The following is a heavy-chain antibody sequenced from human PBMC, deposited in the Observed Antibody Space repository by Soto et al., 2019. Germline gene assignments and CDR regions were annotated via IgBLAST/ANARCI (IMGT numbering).Heavy chain of an antibody. V-gene: IGHV3-33*01. Sequence: GGSLRLPCAASGFTFSSYGMHWVRQAPGKGLEWVAVIWYDGSNKYYADSVKGRFTISRDNSKNTLYLQMNSLRAEDTAVYYCAREALSGWLVPVDYWGQGTLVTVSS. CDR3: AREALSGWLVPVDY. J-gene: IGHJ4*02. D-gene: IGHD6-19*01. CDR1: GFTFSSYG. CDR2: IWYDGSNK.